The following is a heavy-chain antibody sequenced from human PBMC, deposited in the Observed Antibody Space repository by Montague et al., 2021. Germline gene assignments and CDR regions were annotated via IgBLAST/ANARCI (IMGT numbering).Heavy chain of an antibody. V-gene: IGHV3-30-3*01. Sequence: SLRLSCAASGFNFSPLSMHWIRQAPAKGLEWVALISHSGNNYHYAVSVRDRFTISRDNAKNSLYLQMDSLRVDDTAVYYCVREKVYFDRGFYAVWGRGTLVTVSS. CDR3: VREKVYFDRGFYAV. CDR2: ISHSGNNY. J-gene: IGHJ4*02. CDR1: GFNFSPLS. D-gene: IGHD2/OR15-2a*01.